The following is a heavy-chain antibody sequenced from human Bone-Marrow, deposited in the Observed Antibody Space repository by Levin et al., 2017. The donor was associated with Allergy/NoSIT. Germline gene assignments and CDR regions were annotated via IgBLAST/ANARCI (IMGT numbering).Heavy chain of an antibody. Sequence: GGSLRLSCAASGFTFSYYWMSWVRQAPGKGLEWVANINQDESESHYVDSVKGRFTISRDNAKNSLYLQMSRLRDEDTAVYYCARDGTGSYYAYWGQGTLV. CDR1: GFTFSYYW. J-gene: IGHJ4*02. V-gene: IGHV3-7*04. D-gene: IGHD3-10*01. CDR3: ARDGTGSYYAY. CDR2: INQDESES.